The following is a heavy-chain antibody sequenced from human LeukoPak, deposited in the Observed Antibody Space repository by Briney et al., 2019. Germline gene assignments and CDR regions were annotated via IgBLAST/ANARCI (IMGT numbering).Heavy chain of an antibody. V-gene: IGHV3-23*01. CDR3: AKCRAGSDADCYGFDY. CDR1: GFTFSDYA. D-gene: IGHD2-21*02. J-gene: IGHJ4*02. Sequence: PGGSLRLSCAASGFTFSDYAMTWLRQAPGKGLEWVATISTSGSRTYSLDSVEGRFAFSRDNSKNTLFLEMNSLRAEDTAIYYCAKCRAGSDADCYGFDYWGQGTLVTVSS. CDR2: ISTSGSRT.